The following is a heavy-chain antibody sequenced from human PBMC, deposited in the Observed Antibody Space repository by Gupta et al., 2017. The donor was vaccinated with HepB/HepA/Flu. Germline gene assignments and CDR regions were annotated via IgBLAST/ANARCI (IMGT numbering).Heavy chain of an antibody. Sequence: QLQLQESGPGLVKPSDTLSLTCTVSGGAISSRSYYWGWIRKPPGTGLEWIGSIYYSGSTYYNPSPKSRVTISVDTSKNQFSLKLSSVTAADTAVYYCARRGDNWNYVGGAFDIWGQGTMVTVAA. V-gene: IGHV4-39*01. D-gene: IGHD1-7*01. CDR2: IYYSGST. J-gene: IGHJ3*02. CDR1: GGAISSRSYY. CDR3: ARRGDNWNYVGGAFDI.